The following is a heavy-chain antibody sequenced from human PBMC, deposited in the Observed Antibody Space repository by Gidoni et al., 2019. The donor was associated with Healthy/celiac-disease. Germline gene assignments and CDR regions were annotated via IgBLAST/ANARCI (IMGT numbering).Heavy chain of an antibody. Sequence: EVQLVESGGGLVKPGGSLRLACAASGSTFSSYSMNWVRQAPGKGLEWVSSISSSSSYIYYADSVKGRFTISRDNAKNSLYLQMNSLRAEDTAVYYCARFPGDIVATIENYYYYYMDVWGKGTTVTVSS. CDR3: ARFPGDIVATIENYYYYYMDV. CDR1: GSTFSSYS. CDR2: ISSSSSYI. V-gene: IGHV3-21*01. D-gene: IGHD5-12*01. J-gene: IGHJ6*03.